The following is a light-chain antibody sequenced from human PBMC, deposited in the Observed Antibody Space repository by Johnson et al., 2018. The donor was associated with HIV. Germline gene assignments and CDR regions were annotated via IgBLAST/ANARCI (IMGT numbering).Light chain of an antibody. V-gene: IGLV1-51*02. CDR3: GTWDSGLGAGGV. Sequence: QSVLTQPPSVSAAPGQKVTISCSGSSSNIGNNYVSWYQQLPGTAPKLLIYENKKRPSGIPDRFSGSTSGTSATLDLTGFQHGDEADYHTGTWDSGLGAGGVFGTGTKVTV. CDR1: SSNIGNNY. CDR2: ENK. J-gene: IGLJ1*01.